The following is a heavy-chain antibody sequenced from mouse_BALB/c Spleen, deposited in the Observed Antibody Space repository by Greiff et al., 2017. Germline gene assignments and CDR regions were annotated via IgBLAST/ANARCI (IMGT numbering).Heavy chain of an antibody. CDR3: ARSLYGNYEFAY. CDR1: GDSITSGY. CDR2: ISYSGST. V-gene: IGHV3-8*02. J-gene: IGHJ3*01. D-gene: IGHD2-1*01. Sequence: EVKLLESGPSLVKPSQTLSLTCSVTGDSITSGYWNWIRKFPGNKLEYMGYISYSGSTYYNPSLKSRISITRDTSKNQYYLQLNSVTTEDTATYYCARSLYGNYEFAYWGQGTLVTVSA.